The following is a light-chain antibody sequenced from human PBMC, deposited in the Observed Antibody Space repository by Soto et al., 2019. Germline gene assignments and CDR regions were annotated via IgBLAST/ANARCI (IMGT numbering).Light chain of an antibody. CDR1: SSDVGAYNY. Sequence: QSVLTQPASVSGSPGQSITMSCTGTSSDVGAYNYVSWYQQHPGKAPKLMIYEVSNRPSGVSNRFSGSKSGNTASLTISGLQAEDEADYYCSSYTSSTTLVFGGGTQLTVL. J-gene: IGLJ2*01. V-gene: IGLV2-14*01. CDR2: EVS. CDR3: SSYTSSTTLV.